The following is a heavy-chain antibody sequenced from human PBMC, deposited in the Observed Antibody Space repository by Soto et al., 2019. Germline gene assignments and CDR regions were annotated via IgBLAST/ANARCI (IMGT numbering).Heavy chain of an antibody. D-gene: IGHD3-10*01. Sequence: GSLRLSCAASGFTFSSYWMSWVRQAPGKGLEWVANIKQDGSEKYYVDSVKGRFTISRDNAKNSLYLQMNSLRAEDTAVYYCARGFGSGSDYFDYWGQGTLVTVSS. V-gene: IGHV3-7*01. J-gene: IGHJ4*02. CDR1: GFTFSSYW. CDR3: ARGFGSGSDYFDY. CDR2: IKQDGSEK.